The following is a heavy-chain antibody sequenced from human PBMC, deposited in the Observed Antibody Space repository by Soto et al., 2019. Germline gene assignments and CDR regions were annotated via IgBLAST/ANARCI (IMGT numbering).Heavy chain of an antibody. D-gene: IGHD2-15*01. V-gene: IGHV1-69*12. CDR3: ARGALVAADRRYFDY. CDR1: GGTFSSYA. CDR2: IIPIFGTA. Sequence: QVQLVQSGAEVKKPGSSGKVSCKVSGGTFSSYAISWVRQAPGRGLEWMGGIIPIFGTANYAQKFQGRVTITADESTSTAYMELSSLRSEDTVVYYCARGALVAADRRYFDYWGQGTLVTVSS. J-gene: IGHJ4*02.